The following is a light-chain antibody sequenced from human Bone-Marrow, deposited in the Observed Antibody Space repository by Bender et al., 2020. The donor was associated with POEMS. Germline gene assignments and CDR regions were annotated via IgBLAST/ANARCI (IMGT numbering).Light chain of an antibody. CDR1: SSNIGGNA. Sequence: TISCSGSSSNIGGNAVNWWQQLPGTAPKLLIYGNDQRPSGVPDRFSGSKPGTSASLAISGLQSEDEADYFCSAWDGILNGWVFGGGTELTVL. CDR2: GND. J-gene: IGLJ3*02. CDR3: SAWDGILNGWV. V-gene: IGLV1-44*01.